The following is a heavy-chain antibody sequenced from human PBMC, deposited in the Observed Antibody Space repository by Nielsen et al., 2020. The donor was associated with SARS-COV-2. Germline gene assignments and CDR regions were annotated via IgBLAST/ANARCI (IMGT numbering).Heavy chain of an antibody. D-gene: IGHD5-12*01. V-gene: IGHV2-70*18. CDR3: ARILGDSGYAY. J-gene: IGHJ4*02. Sequence: WVRQAPGKALEWLALIDWDDDKYYSTSLKTRLTISKDTSKNQVVLTMTNMDPVDTATYYCARILGDSGYAYWGQGTLVTVSS. CDR2: IDWDDDK.